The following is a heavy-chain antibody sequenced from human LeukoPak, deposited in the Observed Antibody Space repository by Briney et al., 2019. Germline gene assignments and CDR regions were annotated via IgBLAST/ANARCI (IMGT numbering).Heavy chain of an antibody. CDR2: IYWNDDK. Sequence: SGPTLVHPTPTLTLTCTFSGFSLSTRGVGVGWIRQPPGKALEWLALIYWNDDKRYSPSLKSRLTITKDTSKNQVVLTMTNMDPVDTATYYCAHSRALLWFGELFYFDYWGQGTLVTVSS. D-gene: IGHD3-10*01. V-gene: IGHV2-5*01. CDR3: AHSRALLWFGELFYFDY. J-gene: IGHJ4*02. CDR1: GFSLSTRGVG.